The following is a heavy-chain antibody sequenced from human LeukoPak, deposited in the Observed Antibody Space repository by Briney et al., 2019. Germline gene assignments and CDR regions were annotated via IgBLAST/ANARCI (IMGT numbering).Heavy chain of an antibody. J-gene: IGHJ5*02. V-gene: IGHV1-18*01. CDR3: ARSRFGELGRLYWFDP. CDR2: ISAYNGNT. Sequence: ASVKVSCKASSYTFTSYGISWVRQAPGQGLEWMGWISAYNGNTNYAQKLQGRVTMTTDTSTSAAYMELRSLRSDDTAVYYCARSRFGELGRLYWFDPWGQGTLVTVSS. D-gene: IGHD3-10*02. CDR1: SYTFTSYG.